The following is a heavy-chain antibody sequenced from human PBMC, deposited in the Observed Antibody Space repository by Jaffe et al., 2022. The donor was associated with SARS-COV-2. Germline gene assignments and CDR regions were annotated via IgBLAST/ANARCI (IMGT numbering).Heavy chain of an antibody. CDR3: ARQSHYGSNWFDP. Sequence: QLQLQESGPGLVKPSETLSLTCTVSGGSISSSSYYWGWIRQPPGKGLEWIGSIYYSGSTYYNPSLKSRVTISVDTSKNQFSLKLSSVTAADTAVYYCARQSHYGSNWFDPWGQGTLVTVSS. CDR2: IYYSGST. D-gene: IGHD3-10*01. J-gene: IGHJ5*02. CDR1: GGSISSSSYY. V-gene: IGHV4-39*01.